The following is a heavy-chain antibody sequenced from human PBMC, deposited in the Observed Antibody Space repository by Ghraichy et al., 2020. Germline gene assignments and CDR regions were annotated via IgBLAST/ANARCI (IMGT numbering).Heavy chain of an antibody. J-gene: IGHJ6*02. D-gene: IGHD3-22*01. CDR1: GFTFSSYG. Sequence: GESLNISCAASGFTFSSYGMHWVRQAPGKGLEWVAVIWYDGSNKYYADSVKGRFTISRDNSKNTLYLQMNSLRAEDTAVYYCARDCYDSSGYYFRNYYYGMDVWGQGTTVTVSS. V-gene: IGHV3-33*01. CDR2: IWYDGSNK. CDR3: ARDCYDSSGYYFRNYYYGMDV.